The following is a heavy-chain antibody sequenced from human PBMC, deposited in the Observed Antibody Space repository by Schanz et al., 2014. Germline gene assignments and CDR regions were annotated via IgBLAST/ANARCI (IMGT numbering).Heavy chain of an antibody. D-gene: IGHD3-3*01. CDR1: GDTLSSYG. CDR3: ARGNTIFGVVILGWLDP. J-gene: IGHJ5*02. CDR2: IIPNLGSA. Sequence: QVQLVQSGAEVKKPGSSVTVSCKASGDTLSSYGISWVRQAPGQGLEWMGRIIPNLGSANYAQKFQGRVTITADKSTSTVYMELSSLRSEDKAIYYCARGNTIFGVVILGWLDPWGQGTLVTVSS. V-gene: IGHV1-69*04.